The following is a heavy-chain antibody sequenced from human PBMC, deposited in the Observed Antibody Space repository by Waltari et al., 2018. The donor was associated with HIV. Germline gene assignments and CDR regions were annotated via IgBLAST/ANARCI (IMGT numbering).Heavy chain of an antibody. CDR3: ARVMGLYSGSLWEDLDAFDI. V-gene: IGHV4-61*02. CDR1: GGSISSGSYY. J-gene: IGHJ3*02. CDR2: IYTSGST. D-gene: IGHD1-26*01. Sequence: QVQLQESGPGLVKPSQTLSLTCTVSGGSISSGSYYWSWIRQPAGNGLEWIGRIYTSGSTNYNPSLKSRVTISVDTSKNQFSLKLSSVTAADTAMYYCARVMGLYSGSLWEDLDAFDIWGQGTMVTVSS.